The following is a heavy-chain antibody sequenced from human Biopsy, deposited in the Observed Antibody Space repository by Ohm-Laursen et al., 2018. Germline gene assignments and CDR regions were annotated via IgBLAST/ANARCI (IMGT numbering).Heavy chain of an antibody. CDR2: MIPSSGKT. J-gene: IGHJ5*02. V-gene: IGHV1-8*01. D-gene: IGHD6-6*01. CDR1: GYSFSTYD. CDR3: ARGYSRRVSIFEASIYWFDT. Sequence: ASVKVSCKASGYSFSTYDVNWVRQARGQGLEWMGWMIPSSGKTGYAQRFQGRVALTMNTSISTAYMELSGLRSEDTAVYFCARGYSRRVSIFEASIYWFDTWGQGTLVTVSS.